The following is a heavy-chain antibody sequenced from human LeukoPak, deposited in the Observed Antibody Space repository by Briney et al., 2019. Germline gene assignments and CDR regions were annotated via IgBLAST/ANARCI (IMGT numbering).Heavy chain of an antibody. CDR2: IYYSGST. V-gene: IGHV4-59*01. CDR1: GGSISSYY. Sequence: SETLSLTCTVSGGSISSYYWSWIRQPPGKGLEWIGYIYYSGSTNYNPSLKSRVTISVDTSRNQFSLKLSSVTAADTAVHHCARGGYYDEFDYWGQGTLVTVSS. CDR3: ARGGYYDEFDY. D-gene: IGHD3-22*01. J-gene: IGHJ4*02.